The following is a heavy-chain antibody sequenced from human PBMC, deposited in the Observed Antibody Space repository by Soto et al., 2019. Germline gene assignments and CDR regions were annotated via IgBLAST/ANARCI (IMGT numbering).Heavy chain of an antibody. Sequence: PSETLSLTCTVSGGSISSSSYYWGWIRQPPGKGLEWIGSIYYSGSTYYNPSLKSRVTISVDTSKNQFSLKLSSVTAADTAVYYCARHTPAISISDHWGQGTLVNVSS. CDR3: ARHTPAISISDH. J-gene: IGHJ4*02. D-gene: IGHD2-15*01. CDR2: IYYSGST. CDR1: GGSISSSSYY. V-gene: IGHV4-39*01.